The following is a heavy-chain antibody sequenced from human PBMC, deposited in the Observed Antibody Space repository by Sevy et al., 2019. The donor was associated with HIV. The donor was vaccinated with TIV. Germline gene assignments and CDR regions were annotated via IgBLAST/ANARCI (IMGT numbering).Heavy chain of an antibody. V-gene: IGHV4-39*01. CDR1: GDSISSSSYY. CDR2: IYYSGST. CDR3: ASGAAAAGFVY. J-gene: IGHJ4*02. Sequence: KQSQTLSLTCTVSGDSISSSSYYWGWIRQPPGKGLEWIGSIYYSGSTYYNPSLKSRVTIFVDTSKNQFSLKLSSVTAADTAVYYCASGAAAAGFVYWGQGTLVTVSS. D-gene: IGHD6-13*01.